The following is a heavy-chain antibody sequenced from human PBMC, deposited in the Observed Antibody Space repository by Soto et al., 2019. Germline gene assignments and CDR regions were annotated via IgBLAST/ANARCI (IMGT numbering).Heavy chain of an antibody. CDR2: INLSGGST. CDR3: ARAVNYYGSGSPDYFDY. V-gene: IGHV1-46*01. CDR1: GYTFTSYY. D-gene: IGHD3-10*01. J-gene: IGHJ4*02. Sequence: ASVKVSCKASGYTFTSYYMHWVRQAPGQGLEWMGIINLSGGSTSYAQKFQGRVTMTRDTSTSTVYMELSSLRSEDTAVYYCARAVNYYGSGSPDYFDYWGQGTLVTVSS.